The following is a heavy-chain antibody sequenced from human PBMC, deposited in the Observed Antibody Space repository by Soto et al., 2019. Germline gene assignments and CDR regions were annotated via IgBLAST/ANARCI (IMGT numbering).Heavy chain of an antibody. CDR1: GFTFSSYW. CDR3: ARGGSAKEASDL. D-gene: IGHD3-10*01. Sequence: GGSLRLSCGASGFTFSSYWMHWVRQAPGKGLVWVSRINGDGSSTSYAESVKGRFTISRDNAKNTLYLHMNSLRAEDTAVYYCARGGSAKEASDLWGRGTLVTVSS. V-gene: IGHV3-74*01. J-gene: IGHJ2*01. CDR2: INGDGSST.